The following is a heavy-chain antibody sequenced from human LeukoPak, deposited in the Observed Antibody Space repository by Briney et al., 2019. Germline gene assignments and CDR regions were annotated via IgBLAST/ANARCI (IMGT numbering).Heavy chain of an antibody. CDR2: IYYSGST. CDR1: GGSISSGDYY. CDR3: ARGSGMATTSFDY. J-gene: IGHJ4*02. D-gene: IGHD5-24*01. V-gene: IGHV4-30-4*01. Sequence: PSQTLSLTCTVSGGSISSGDYYWSWIRQPPGKGLEWIGYIYYSGSTYYNPSLKSRVTISVDTSKNQFSLKLSSVTAADTAVYYCARGSGMATTSFDYWGQGTLVTVSS.